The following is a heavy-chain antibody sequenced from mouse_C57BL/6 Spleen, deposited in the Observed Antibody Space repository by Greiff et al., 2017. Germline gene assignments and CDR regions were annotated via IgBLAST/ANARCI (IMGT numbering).Heavy chain of an antibody. V-gene: IGHV3-1*01. D-gene: IGHD1-1*01. CDR2: ISYSGST. CDR1: GYSITSGYV. J-gene: IGHJ2*01. Sequence: VQLKESGPGMVKPSQSLSLSCTVTGYSITSGYVWHWIRPYPGNKLEWMGYISYSGSTNYNPSLKSRISITHDTSKNHFFLKVNSVTTEDTATYYCTSSTTVVPFDYWGQGATLTVSS. CDR3: TSSTTVVPFDY.